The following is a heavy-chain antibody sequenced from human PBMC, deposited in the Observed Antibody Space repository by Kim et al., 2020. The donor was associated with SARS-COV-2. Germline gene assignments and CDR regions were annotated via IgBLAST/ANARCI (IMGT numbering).Heavy chain of an antibody. Sequence: SETLSLTCAVYGDTFSGVYCHVVRPSPEKSLAWIGLITTSGDTLANPALESRVTISVDTSKNQFSLEVTSVPAADTALYYCVRGRSSVGGDYGGFHSMDVWGKGSAFTVSS. CDR1: GDTFSGVY. CDR3: VRGRSSVGGDYGGFHSMDV. V-gene: IGHV4-34*01. J-gene: IGHJ6*03. CDR2: ITTSGDT. D-gene: IGHD4-17*01.